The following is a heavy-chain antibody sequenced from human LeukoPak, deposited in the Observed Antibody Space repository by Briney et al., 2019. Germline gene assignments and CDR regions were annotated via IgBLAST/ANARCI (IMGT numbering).Heavy chain of an antibody. D-gene: IGHD5-12*01. J-gene: IGHJ1*01. V-gene: IGHV3-30*04. CDR2: ISFDGSNK. CDR3: TRDQLAYSGYDTLFRY. CDR1: GFTFSSYA. Sequence: GGSLRLSCEASGFTFSSYAIHWVRQAPGKGLEWVAVISFDGSNKYYADSVKGRFTISRDNSKNTLDLQLSSLRPEDTAIYYCTRDQLAYSGYDTLFRYWGQGTLVTVSS.